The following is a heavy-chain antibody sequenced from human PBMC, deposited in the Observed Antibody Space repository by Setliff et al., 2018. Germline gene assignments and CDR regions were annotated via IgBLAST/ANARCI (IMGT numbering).Heavy chain of an antibody. CDR2: IYTSWSA. V-gene: IGHV4-61*09. Sequence: SETLSLTCTVSGDPMSSRRYYWAWIRQPAGKGLEWIGQIYTSWSANYNPSLKSRVTISLDTSNNQFSLSLSSVTAADTAVYYCARMSGFQYMDVWGKGTTVTVSS. D-gene: IGHD3-3*01. CDR1: GDPMSSRRYY. CDR3: ARMSGFQYMDV. J-gene: IGHJ6*03.